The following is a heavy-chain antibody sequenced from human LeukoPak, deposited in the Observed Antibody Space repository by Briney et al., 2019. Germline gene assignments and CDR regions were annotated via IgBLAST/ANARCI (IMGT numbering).Heavy chain of an antibody. CDR3: ARGGYCSSTSCPTPPPGGFDY. Sequence: GGSLRLSCAASGFTVSSNYMSWVRQAPGKGLEWVSVIYSGGSTYYADSVKGRFTISRDNSKNTLYLQMNSLRAEDTAVYYCARGGYCSSTSCPTPPPGGFDYWGQGTLVTVSS. V-gene: IGHV3-66*01. CDR2: IYSGGST. J-gene: IGHJ4*02. CDR1: GFTVSSNY. D-gene: IGHD2-2*01.